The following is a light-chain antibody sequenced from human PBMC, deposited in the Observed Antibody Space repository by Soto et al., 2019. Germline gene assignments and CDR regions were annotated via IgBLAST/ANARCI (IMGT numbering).Light chain of an antibody. CDR1: ESIRTY. CDR3: QQRSNWPIT. V-gene: IGKV3-11*01. CDR2: DAS. Sequence: EIVLTQSPATLSLSPWERATLSCMASESIRTYLAWYQQKPGQAPRLLIYDASTRATGIPARVSGSGSGTDFTLTIGSLEPEDFAIYYCQQRSNWPITFGQGTRLEIK. J-gene: IGKJ5*01.